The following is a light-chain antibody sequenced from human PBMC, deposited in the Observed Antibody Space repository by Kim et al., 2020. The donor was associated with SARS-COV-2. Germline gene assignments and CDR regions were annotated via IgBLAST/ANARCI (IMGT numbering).Light chain of an antibody. V-gene: IGKV1-39*01. CDR3: KQSYSTPRT. CDR2: AAS. J-gene: IGKJ1*01. CDR1: QSISSY. Sequence: DIQMTQSPSSLSASVGDRVTITCRASQSISSYLNWYQQKPGKAPKLLIYAASSLQSGVPSRFSGSGSGTDFTLTISSLQPEDFAIYYCKQSYSTPRTFGQGTKVDIK.